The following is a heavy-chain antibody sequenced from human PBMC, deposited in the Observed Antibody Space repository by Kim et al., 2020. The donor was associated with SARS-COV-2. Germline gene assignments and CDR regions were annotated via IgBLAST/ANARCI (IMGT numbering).Heavy chain of an antibody. V-gene: IGHV3-23*01. Sequence: GGSLRLSCAASGFTFSSNTMAWVRQAPGKGLEWVSAVSSSGVSTYYADSVKGRFTISRDNSKNTLYLQMNSLRADDTAVYYCAKRIGGGGTYYFDSWGQGTLVTVSS. CDR1: GFTFSSNT. J-gene: IGHJ4*02. D-gene: IGHD1-26*01. CDR2: VSSSGVST. CDR3: AKRIGGGGTYYFDS.